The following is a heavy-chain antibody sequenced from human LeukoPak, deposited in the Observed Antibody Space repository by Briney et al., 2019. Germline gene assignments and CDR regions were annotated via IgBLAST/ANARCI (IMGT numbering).Heavy chain of an antibody. V-gene: IGHV4-61*01. Sequence: SETLSLTCTVSGGSGSSGSYYWSWIRQPPGKGLEWIGYIYYSGSTNYNPSLKSRVTISVDTSKNQFSLKLSSVTAADTAVYYCARDFGSSWGQGTLVTVSS. CDR1: GGSGSSGSYY. D-gene: IGHD6-6*01. CDR3: ARDFGSS. CDR2: IYYSGST. J-gene: IGHJ4*02.